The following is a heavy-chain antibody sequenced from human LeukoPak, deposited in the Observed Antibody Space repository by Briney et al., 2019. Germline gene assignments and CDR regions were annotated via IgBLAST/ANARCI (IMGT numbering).Heavy chain of an antibody. CDR1: GFTFSSYE. J-gene: IGHJ4*02. CDR3: ASIRIDY. Sequence: PGGSLRLSWAAAGFTFSSYEMKWVRQAPGKGLEWVSYSSSSGSNISYADSVKGRFTISRDNAKNSLYLQMNRLRAEDTAVYYCASIRIDYWGQGTLVTVSS. CDR2: SSSSGSNI. V-gene: IGHV3-48*03.